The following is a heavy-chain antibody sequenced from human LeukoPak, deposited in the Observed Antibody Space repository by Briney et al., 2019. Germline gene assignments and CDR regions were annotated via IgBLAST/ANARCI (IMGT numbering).Heavy chain of an antibody. CDR1: GFTFSSYS. V-gene: IGHV3-48*02. CDR2: ISSSGKTI. D-gene: IGHD5-12*01. Sequence: GGSLRLSCAASGFTFSSYSFNWVRQAPGKGLEWISYISSSGKTIHYADSVKGRFTISRDNAQDSLHLHMNSLRDEDTAVYFCARDKKSTILLVPIDYYYGMDVWGQGTTVTVSS. CDR3: ARDKKSTILLVPIDYYYGMDV. J-gene: IGHJ6*02.